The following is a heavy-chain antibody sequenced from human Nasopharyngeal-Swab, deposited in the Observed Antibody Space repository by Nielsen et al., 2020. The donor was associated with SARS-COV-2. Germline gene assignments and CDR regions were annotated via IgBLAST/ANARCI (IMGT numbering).Heavy chain of an antibody. J-gene: IGHJ5*02. D-gene: IGHD6-13*01. V-gene: IGHV4-39*01. CDR3: ARWRIAAAGNNWFDP. CDR2: IYYSGST. Sequence: WIRQPPGKGLEWIGSIYYSGSTCYNPSLKSRVTISVDTSKNQFSLKLSSVTAADTAVYYCARWRIAAAGNNWFDPWGQGTLVTVSS.